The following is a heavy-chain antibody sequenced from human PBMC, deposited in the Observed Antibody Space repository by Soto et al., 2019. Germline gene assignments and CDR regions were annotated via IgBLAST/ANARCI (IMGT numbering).Heavy chain of an antibody. CDR3: AREFSVTWDY. J-gene: IGHJ4*02. V-gene: IGHV5-10-1*01. CDR1: GYSFTNYW. Sequence: PGESLKISCKGSGYSFTNYWISWVRQMPGKGLEWMGRIDPSDSYSNYSPPFQGHVTISADKSISTAYLQWSSLKASDTAMYYCAREFSVTWDYWGQGTLVTVSS. D-gene: IGHD1-26*01. CDR2: IDPSDSYS.